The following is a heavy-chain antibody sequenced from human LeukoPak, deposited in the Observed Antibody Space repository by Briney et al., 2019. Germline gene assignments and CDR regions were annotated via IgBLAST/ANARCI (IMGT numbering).Heavy chain of an antibody. V-gene: IGHV4-34*01. CDR1: GCSINSGYY. J-gene: IGHJ5*02. CDR2: INHSGST. D-gene: IGHD2-2*02. Sequence: PSETLSLTCIVSGCSINSGYYWSWIRQPPGKGLEWIGEINHSGSTNYNPSLKSRVTISVDTSKNQFSLKLSSVTAADTAVYYCASRRTRPGSRVVPAAIRFWFDPWGQGTLVTVSS. CDR3: ASRRTRPGSRVVPAAIRFWFDP.